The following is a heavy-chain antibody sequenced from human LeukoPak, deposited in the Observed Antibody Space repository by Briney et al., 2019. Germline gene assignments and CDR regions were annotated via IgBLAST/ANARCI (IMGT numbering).Heavy chain of an antibody. CDR3: TRAYYMDV. J-gene: IGHJ6*03. V-gene: IGHV3-49*04. Sequence: PGGSLRLSCAASGFTFSSYGMSWVRQAPGKGLEWVGFIRSKAYGGTTEYAASVKGRFTISRDDSKSIAYLQMNSLKTEDTAVYYCTRAYYMDVWGKGTTVTISS. CDR2: IRSKAYGGTT. CDR1: GFTFSSYG.